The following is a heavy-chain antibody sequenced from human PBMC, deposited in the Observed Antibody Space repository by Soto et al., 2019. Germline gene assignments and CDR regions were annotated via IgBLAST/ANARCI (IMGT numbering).Heavy chain of an antibody. CDR3: ASVRGGYYYAMDV. J-gene: IGHJ6*02. CDR1: GASISSGDYY. D-gene: IGHD3-10*02. CDR2: IYYNGNA. V-gene: IGHV4-30-4*01. Sequence: SETLSLTCTVSGASISSGDYYWSWIRQPPGKGLEWIGYIYYNGNAYYNPSLKSRVTISVDKSKNQFSLKLSSVTAADTAVYYCASVRGGYYYAMDVWGQGTTVTVSS.